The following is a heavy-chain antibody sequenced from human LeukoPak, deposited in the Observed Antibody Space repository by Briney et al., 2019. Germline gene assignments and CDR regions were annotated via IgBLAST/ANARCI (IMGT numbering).Heavy chain of an antibody. CDR2: IKSKTDGGTT. CDR3: TREYDFWSGYSYFDY. D-gene: IGHD3-3*01. V-gene: IGHV3-15*01. CDR1: GFTFSNAW. J-gene: IGHJ4*02. Sequence: SGGSLRLSCAASGFTFSNAWMSWVRQAPGKGLEWVGRIKSKTDGGTTDFAAPVKGRFTISRDDSKSIAYLQMNSLKTEDTAVYYCTREYDFWSGYSYFDYWGQGTLVTVSS.